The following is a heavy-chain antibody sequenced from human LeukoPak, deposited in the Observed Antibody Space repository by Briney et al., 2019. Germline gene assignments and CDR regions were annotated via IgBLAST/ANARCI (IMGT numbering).Heavy chain of an antibody. Sequence: PGGSLRLSCAASGFTFDDYGMSWVRQAPGKGLEWVSGINWNGGSTGYADSVKGRFTISRDNAKNSLYLRMNSLRAEDTALYYCARLAYCGGDCYSPYYYYYMDVWGKGTTVTVSS. CDR3: ARLAYCGGDCYSPYYYYYMDV. D-gene: IGHD2-21*02. J-gene: IGHJ6*03. CDR1: GFTFDDYG. V-gene: IGHV3-20*04. CDR2: INWNGGST.